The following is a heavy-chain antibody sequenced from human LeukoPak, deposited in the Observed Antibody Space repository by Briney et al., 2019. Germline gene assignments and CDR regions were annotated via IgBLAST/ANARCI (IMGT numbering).Heavy chain of an antibody. CDR3: AREDSSGYLWLDP. D-gene: IGHD3-22*01. Sequence: GGSLRLSCAASGFMFSNYWMSWVRQAPGKGLDWVANIKQDGSEKDYVDSVKGRFTISRDNAKKSLYLQMNSLRAEDTAVYYCAREDSSGYLWLDPWGQGTLVTVSS. V-gene: IGHV3-7*01. J-gene: IGHJ5*02. CDR2: IKQDGSEK. CDR1: GFMFSNYW.